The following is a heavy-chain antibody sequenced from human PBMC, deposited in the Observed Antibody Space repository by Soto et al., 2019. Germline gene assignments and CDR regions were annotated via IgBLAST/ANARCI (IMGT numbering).Heavy chain of an antibody. CDR3: AKDARDTGGNSGIDY. V-gene: IGHV3-23*01. D-gene: IGHD2-21*02. Sequence: GSLRLSCVASEFTFNSYAMGWVRQAPGMGLEWVSSIIGSGAITYYADSVKGRFTISRDNSKSTLYLQMNSLRVEDTALYYCAKDARDTGGNSGIDYWGQGTLVTVSS. CDR1: EFTFNSYA. CDR2: IIGSGAIT. J-gene: IGHJ4*02.